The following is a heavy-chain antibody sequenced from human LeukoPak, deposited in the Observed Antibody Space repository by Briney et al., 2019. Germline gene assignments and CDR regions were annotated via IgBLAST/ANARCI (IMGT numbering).Heavy chain of an antibody. V-gene: IGHV4-59*01. Sequence: SETLSLTCTVSGGSLSSYYWSWIRQPPGKGLEWIGYIYYSGSTNYNPSLKSRVTISVDTSKNQFSLKLSSVTAADTAVYYCARVEYSSPPYFDYWGQGTLVTVSS. CDR2: IYYSGST. CDR3: ARVEYSSPPYFDY. D-gene: IGHD6-6*01. CDR1: GGSLSSYY. J-gene: IGHJ4*02.